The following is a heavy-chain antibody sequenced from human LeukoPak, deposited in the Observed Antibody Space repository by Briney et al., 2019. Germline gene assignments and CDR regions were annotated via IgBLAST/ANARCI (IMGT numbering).Heavy chain of an antibody. J-gene: IGHJ3*02. Sequence: GGSLSLSCAASGFTFRSYAVQWVRQAPGRWLGWVAVIAYDGSNKYYAGCVEGRFTISRDKYKNTLYLQMNKLRAEDTAVYYCTRARGIVVVSVKMLDSWDQGTMVTVSS. D-gene: IGHD3-22*01. CDR1: GFTFRSYA. CDR3: TRARGIVVVSVKMLDS. V-gene: IGHV3-30*04. CDR2: IAYDGSNK.